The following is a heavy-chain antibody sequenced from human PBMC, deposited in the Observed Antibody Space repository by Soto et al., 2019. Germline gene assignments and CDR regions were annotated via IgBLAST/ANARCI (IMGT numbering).Heavy chain of an antibody. CDR3: AGGFITIVGAPAPFDP. CDR1: GYTFTSYD. V-gene: IGHV1-8*01. CDR2: MNPNSGNT. J-gene: IGHJ5*02. D-gene: IGHD3-3*01. Sequence: ASVKVSCKASGYTFTSYDINWVRQATGQGLEWMGWMNPNSGNTGYAQKFQGRVTMTRNTSISTAYMELSSLRSEDTAVYYCAGGFITIVGAPAPFDPWGQGTLVTVSS.